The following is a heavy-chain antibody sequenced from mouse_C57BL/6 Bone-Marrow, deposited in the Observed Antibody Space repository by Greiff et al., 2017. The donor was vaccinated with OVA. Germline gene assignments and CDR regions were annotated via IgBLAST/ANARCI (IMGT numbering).Heavy chain of an antibody. V-gene: IGHV1-9*01. D-gene: IGHD1-1*01. Sequence: QVQLQQSGAELMKPGASVKLSCKATGYTFTGYWIAWVKQRPGHGLEWIGEILPGSGSTNYNEKFKGKATFTADKSSNTAYMQLSSLTTEDSAIYDCARRGAVGITTVKKDYWGQGTTLTVSS. CDR2: ILPGSGST. CDR1: GYTFTGYW. CDR3: ARRGAVGITTVKKDY. J-gene: IGHJ2*01.